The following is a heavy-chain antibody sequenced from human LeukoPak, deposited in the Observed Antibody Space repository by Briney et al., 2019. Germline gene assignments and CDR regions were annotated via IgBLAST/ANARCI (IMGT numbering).Heavy chain of an antibody. D-gene: IGHD2-15*01. V-gene: IGHV1-46*01. CDR1: GYTFTSYF. J-gene: IGHJ4*02. Sequence: ASVKVSCKASGYTFTSYFMHWVRQAPGQGLEWMGIINPSGGSTSYAQKFQGRVTMTRDTSTSTVYMELSSLRSEDTAVYYCARVVADYLFFDYWGQGTLVTASS. CDR3: ARVVADYLFFDY. CDR2: INPSGGST.